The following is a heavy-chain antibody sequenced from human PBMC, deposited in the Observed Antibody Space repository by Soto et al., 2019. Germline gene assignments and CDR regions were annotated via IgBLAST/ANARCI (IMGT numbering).Heavy chain of an antibody. D-gene: IGHD2-2*01. J-gene: IGHJ6*02. CDR3: AKLAGYCSGNSCHGDYAMDV. Sequence: PSETLSLTCSVSGGSISSKSYSWGWIRQPPGKGLEWIGTFYYSESTYYNPSLKSRVTISVDTSKNQFSLKLSSVTAADTAVYYCAKLAGYCSGNSCHGDYAMDVWGQGTTVTVS. CDR2: FYYSEST. CDR1: GGSISSKSYS. V-gene: IGHV4-39*01.